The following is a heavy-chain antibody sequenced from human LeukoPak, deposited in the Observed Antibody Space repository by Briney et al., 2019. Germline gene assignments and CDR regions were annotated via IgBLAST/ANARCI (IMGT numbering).Heavy chain of an antibody. V-gene: IGHV3-11*04. D-gene: IGHD3-3*01. Sequence: GGSLRLSCAASGFTFSDYYMSWIRQAPGKGLEWVSYISSGGSTIKYADSVKGRFTVSRDNAKKSLYLQMNNLRAEDTAVYYCARVAEGEFLEWLSYFDYWGQGTLVTVSS. CDR3: ARVAEGEFLEWLSYFDY. CDR1: GFTFSDYY. CDR2: ISSGGSTI. J-gene: IGHJ4*02.